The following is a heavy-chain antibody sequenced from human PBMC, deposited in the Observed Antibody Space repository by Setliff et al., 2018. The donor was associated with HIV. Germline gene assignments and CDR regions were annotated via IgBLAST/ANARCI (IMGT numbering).Heavy chain of an antibody. CDR3: ARYSPRGYTLTGPY. CDR1: GGSVSSGSYH. Sequence: PSETLSLTCTVSGGSVSSGSYHWSWIRQPPGKGLEWIGYIYYSGSTKHNPSLKSRVTISLDTSKNQFSLKLTSVTAADTAVYYCARYSPRGYTLTGPYWGQGTLVTVS. CDR2: IYYSGST. V-gene: IGHV4-61*01. J-gene: IGHJ4*02. D-gene: IGHD6-25*01.